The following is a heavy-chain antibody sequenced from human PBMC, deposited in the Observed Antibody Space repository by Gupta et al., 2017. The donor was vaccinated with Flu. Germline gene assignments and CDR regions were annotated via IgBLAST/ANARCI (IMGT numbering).Heavy chain of an antibody. CDR2: INHSGST. Sequence: FSGYYWSWIRQPPGKGLEWIGEINHSGSTNYNPSLKSRVTISVDTSKNQFSLKLSSVTAADTAVYYCARGYYYGSGSYYNPWGQGTLVTVSS. V-gene: IGHV4-34*01. CDR3: ARGYYYGSGSYYNP. CDR1: FSGYY. J-gene: IGHJ5*02. D-gene: IGHD3-10*01.